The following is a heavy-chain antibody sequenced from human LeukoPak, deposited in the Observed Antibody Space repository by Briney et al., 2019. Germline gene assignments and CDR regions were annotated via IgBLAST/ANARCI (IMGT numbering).Heavy chain of an antibody. J-gene: IGHJ4*02. V-gene: IGHV3-30-3*01. CDR1: GFPFNAYW. CDR3: ARDLLSGYSYGFDY. CDR2: ISYDGSNK. D-gene: IGHD5-18*01. Sequence: GGSLRLSCAASGFPFNAYWMTWVRQAPGKGLEWVAVISYDGSNKYYADSVKGRFTISRDNSKNTLYLQMNSLRAEDTAVYYCARDLLSGYSYGFDYWGQGTLVTVSS.